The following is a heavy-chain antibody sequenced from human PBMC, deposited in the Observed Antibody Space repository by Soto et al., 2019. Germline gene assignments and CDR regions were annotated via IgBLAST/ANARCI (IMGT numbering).Heavy chain of an antibody. CDR3: AIRPYDGAWHFDL. V-gene: IGHV3-23*01. J-gene: IGHJ2*01. CDR1: GFTFSSYA. CDR2: IRGNGDST. Sequence: EVQLLESGGGLVQPGGSLRLSCAASGFTFSSYAMNWVRQAPGKGLEWVSGIRGNGDSTYYADSVKGRFTISRDNSKNTLYLQMNSLRAEDTALYYCAIRPYDGAWHFDLWGRGTLVTVSS. D-gene: IGHD3-22*01.